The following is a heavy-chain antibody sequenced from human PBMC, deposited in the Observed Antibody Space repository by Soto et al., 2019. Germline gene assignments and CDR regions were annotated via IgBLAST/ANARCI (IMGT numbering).Heavy chain of an antibody. J-gene: IGHJ4*02. D-gene: IGHD2-8*02. CDR1: GYSFSFYW. V-gene: IGHV5-51*01. CDR3: ARVRESTAAFDY. Sequence: PGESLKISCKVSGYSFSFYWIAWVRQMPGKGLEWMGIIYPGDSDTRYSPSFQGQVTISADKSISTAYLQWSSPKASDTAMYYCARVRESTAAFDYWGQGTLVTVSS. CDR2: IYPGDSDT.